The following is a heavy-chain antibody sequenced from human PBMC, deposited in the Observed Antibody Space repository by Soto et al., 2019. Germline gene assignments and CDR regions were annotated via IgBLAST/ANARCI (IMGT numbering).Heavy chain of an antibody. CDR1: GYTFSNYG. D-gene: IGHD2-2*01. Sequence: ASVKVSCKTSGYTFSNYGVTWVRQAPGQPLEWLGWISLYSDGTDYAQKFQGRVSMTTDTSTTTAYMELRSLRSDDTAVYYCARVVPGAEAWFGPWGQGTLVTVSS. J-gene: IGHJ5*02. V-gene: IGHV1-18*01. CDR2: ISLYSDGT. CDR3: ARVVPGAEAWFGP.